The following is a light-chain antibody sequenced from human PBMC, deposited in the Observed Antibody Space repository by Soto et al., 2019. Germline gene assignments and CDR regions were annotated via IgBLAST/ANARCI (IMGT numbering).Light chain of an antibody. V-gene: IGKV3-11*01. CDR2: DAS. CDR3: QQRNSWPPGGYT. J-gene: IGKJ2*01. CDR1: QSVSTY. Sequence: EIVLTQSPATLSLSPGERATLSCRASQSVSTYLAWYQQKPGQAPRLLIYDASTRAAGIPARFSGEGSGTDFTLTISSLEPEDSAVYYCQQRNSWPPGGYTFGQGTKLEIK.